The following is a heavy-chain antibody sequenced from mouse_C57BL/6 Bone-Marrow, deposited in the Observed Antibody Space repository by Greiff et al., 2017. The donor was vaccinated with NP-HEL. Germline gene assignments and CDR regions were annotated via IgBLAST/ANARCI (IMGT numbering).Heavy chain of an antibody. CDR2: ISDGGSYT. CDR1: GFTFSSYA. CDR3: ARDLTY. J-gene: IGHJ2*01. Sequence: EVQVVESGAGLVKPGGSLKLSCAASGFTFSSYAMSWVRQTPEKRLEWVATISDGGSYTYYPDNVKGRFTISRDNAKNNLYLQMSHLKSEDTAMYYCARDLTYWGQGTTLTVSS. V-gene: IGHV5-4*01.